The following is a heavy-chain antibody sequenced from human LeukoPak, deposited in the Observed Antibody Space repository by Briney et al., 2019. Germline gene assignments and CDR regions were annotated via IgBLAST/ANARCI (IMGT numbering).Heavy chain of an antibody. CDR3: ARRVTYYYDSSGYYYFDY. Sequence: SETLSLTCAVYGGSFSGYYWSWIRQPPGKGLEWIGEINHSGSTNYNPSLKSRVTISVDTSKSQFSLKLSSVTAADTAVYYCARRVTYYYDSSGYYYFDYWGQGTLVTVSS. CDR2: INHSGST. D-gene: IGHD3-22*01. V-gene: IGHV4-34*01. CDR1: GGSFSGYY. J-gene: IGHJ4*02.